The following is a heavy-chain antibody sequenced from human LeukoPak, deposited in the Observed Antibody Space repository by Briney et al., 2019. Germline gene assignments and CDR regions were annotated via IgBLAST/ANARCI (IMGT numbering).Heavy chain of an antibody. D-gene: IGHD3-16*01. CDR2: ISGSGDIT. CDR3: AKVTGGGMITYGGVDY. V-gene: IGHV3-23*01. CDR1: GFTFSSYA. J-gene: IGHJ4*02. Sequence: GGSLRLSCAASGFTFSSYAMTWVRQAPGKGLEWVSAISGSGDITYYADSVKGRFTISRDNSKNTLFLRMDSLRVEDTAVHYCAKVTGGGMITYGGVDYWGQGTLVTVSS.